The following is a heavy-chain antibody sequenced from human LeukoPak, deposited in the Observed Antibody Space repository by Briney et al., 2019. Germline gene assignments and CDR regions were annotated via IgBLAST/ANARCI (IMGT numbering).Heavy chain of an antibody. V-gene: IGHV4-31*03. Sequence: SETLSLTCTVSGGSISSGGYYWSWIRQNPGKGLEWIGYISYSGSTYYNPSLKSRITISVDTSKNQFSLKLSSVTAADTAVYYCARRYGGLGATFDYWGQGTLVTVSS. CDR2: ISYSGST. CDR1: GGSISSGGYY. D-gene: IGHD1-26*01. CDR3: ARRYGGLGATFDY. J-gene: IGHJ4*02.